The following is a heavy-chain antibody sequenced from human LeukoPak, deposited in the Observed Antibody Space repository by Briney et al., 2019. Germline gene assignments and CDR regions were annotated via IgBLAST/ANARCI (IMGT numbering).Heavy chain of an antibody. V-gene: IGHV3-23*01. J-gene: IGHJ4*02. Sequence: GGSLRLSCAASGFTFSSYAMSWVRQAPGKGLEWVSAISGSGGSTYYADSVKGRFTISRDNSKNTLYLQMNSLRAEDTAAYYGYVRGVIPGIDYWGQGTLVTVSS. CDR3: YVRGVIPGIDY. D-gene: IGHD3-10*01. CDR1: GFTFSSYA. CDR2: ISGSGGST.